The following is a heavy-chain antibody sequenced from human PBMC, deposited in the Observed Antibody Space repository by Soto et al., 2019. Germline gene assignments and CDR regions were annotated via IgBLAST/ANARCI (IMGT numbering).Heavy chain of an antibody. V-gene: IGHV3-66*01. CDR2: IYSGGST. CDR1: GFTVSSNY. D-gene: IGHD5-18*01. J-gene: IGHJ4*02. CDR3: AREAYSYGLSY. Sequence: EVQLVESGGGLVQPGGSLRLSCAASGFTVSSNYMSWVRQAPGKGLEWVSVIYSGGSTYYADSVKRRFTISRDNSKNTLYLQMISLRAEDTAVYYCAREAYSYGLSYWGQGTLVTVSS.